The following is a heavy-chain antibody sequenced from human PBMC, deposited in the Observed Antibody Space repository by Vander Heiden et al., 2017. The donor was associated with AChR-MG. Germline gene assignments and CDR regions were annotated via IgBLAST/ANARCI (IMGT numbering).Heavy chain of an antibody. V-gene: IGHV3-30-3*01. CDR1: GFTFRSYA. CDR2: ISYDGSNK. CDR3: ARAEWLAPQPNWFDP. Sequence: QVQLVESGGGVVQPGRSLRLSCAASGFTFRSYAMHWVRQAPGKGLEWVAVISYDGSNKYYADSVKGRFTISRDNSKNTLYLQMNSLRAEDTAVYYCARAEWLAPQPNWFDPWGQGTLVTVSS. J-gene: IGHJ5*02. D-gene: IGHD6-19*01.